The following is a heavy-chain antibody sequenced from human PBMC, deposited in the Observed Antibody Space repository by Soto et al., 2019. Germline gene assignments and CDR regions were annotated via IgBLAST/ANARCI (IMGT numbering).Heavy chain of an antibody. V-gene: IGHV3-33*01. J-gene: IGHJ4*02. CDR3: ARDPTPRLVGSSSWPPPYYFDY. D-gene: IGHD6-13*01. CDR1: GFTFSSYG. CDR2: IWYDGSNK. Sequence: QVQLVESGGGVVQPGRSLRLSCAASGFTFSSYGMHWVRQAPGKGLEWVAVIWYDGSNKYYADSVKGRFTISRDNSKNTLYLQMNSLRAEDTAVYYCARDPTPRLVGSSSWPPPYYFDYWGQGTLVTVSS.